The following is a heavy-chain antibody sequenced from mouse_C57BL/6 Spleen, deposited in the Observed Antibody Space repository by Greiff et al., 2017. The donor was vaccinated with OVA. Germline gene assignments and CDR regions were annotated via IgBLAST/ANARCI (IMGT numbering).Heavy chain of an antibody. CDR2: IDPSDSYT. D-gene: IGHD2-3*01. CDR3: ARWLLRDY. V-gene: IGHV1-50*01. J-gene: IGHJ2*01. CDR1: GYNFTSYW. Sequence: QVQLQQPGAELVKPGASVKLSCKASGYNFTSYWMQWVKQRPGQGLEWIGEIDPSDSYTNYNQKFKGKATLTVDTSSSTAYMQLSSLTSEDSAVYYCARWLLRDYWGQGTTLTVSS.